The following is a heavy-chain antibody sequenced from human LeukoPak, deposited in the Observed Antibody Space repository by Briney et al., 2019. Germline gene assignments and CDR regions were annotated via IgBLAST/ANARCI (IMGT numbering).Heavy chain of an antibody. J-gene: IGHJ4*02. Sequence: SETLSLTCAVSGYSISSGYYWGWIRQPPGKGLEWIGSIYHSGSTYYNPSLKSRVTISVDTSKNQFSLKLSSVTAADTAVYCCARSPERWLQLLIDYWGQGTLVTVSS. D-gene: IGHD5-24*01. V-gene: IGHV4-38-2*01. CDR1: GYSISSGYY. CDR2: IYHSGST. CDR3: ARSPERWLQLLIDY.